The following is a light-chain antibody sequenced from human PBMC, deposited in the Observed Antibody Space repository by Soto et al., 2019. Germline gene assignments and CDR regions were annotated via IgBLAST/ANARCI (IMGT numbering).Light chain of an antibody. CDR1: SSDVGGYNY. CDR3: SSYAGSSTWV. V-gene: IGLV2-8*01. Sequence: QSLPTQPPSASWAPGQSATISCTGTSSDVGGYNYVSWYQQYPGKAPKLMIYEVSKRPSGVPDRFSGSKSGNTASLTVSGLQAEDEAGYYCSSYAGSSTWVFGGGTKLTV. CDR2: EVS. J-gene: IGLJ3*02.